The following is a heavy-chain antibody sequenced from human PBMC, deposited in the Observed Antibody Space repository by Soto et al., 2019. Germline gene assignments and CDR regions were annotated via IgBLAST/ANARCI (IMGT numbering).Heavy chain of an antibody. V-gene: IGHV3-33*01. CDR3: ARDMTNCSGGSYYGGVYYYHYGMAV. CDR1: GFTFSSYG. CDR2: IWYDGSNK. D-gene: IGHD2-15*01. Sequence: GGSLRLACAASGFTFSSYGMHWVRQAPGKGLEWVAVIWYDGSNKYYADSVKGRFTISRDNSKNTLYLQMNSLRAEDTAVYYCARDMTNCSGGSYYGGVYYYHYGMAVWGQGTTVTVSS. J-gene: IGHJ6*02.